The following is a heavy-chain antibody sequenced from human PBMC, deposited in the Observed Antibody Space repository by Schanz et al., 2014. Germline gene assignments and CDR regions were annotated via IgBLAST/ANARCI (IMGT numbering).Heavy chain of an antibody. CDR1: GFTFSSYG. Sequence: VQLVESGGGLVQPGGSLRLSCAASGFTFSSYGMHWVRQAPGKGLEWVAVIWYDGSNKYYADSVKGRFTISRDNSKNTLFLQMNSLRAEDTALYYCANNWNLDYWGQGTRVTVSS. V-gene: IGHV3-33*08. CDR2: IWYDGSNK. J-gene: IGHJ4*02. D-gene: IGHD1-20*01. CDR3: ANNWNLDY.